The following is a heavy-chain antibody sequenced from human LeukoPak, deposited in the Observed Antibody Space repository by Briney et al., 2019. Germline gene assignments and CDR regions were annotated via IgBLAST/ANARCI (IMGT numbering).Heavy chain of an antibody. V-gene: IGHV3-9*01. CDR1: GFTLDDCA. CDR2: INWNSDSI. J-gene: IGHJ4*02. D-gene: IGHD5-12*01. Sequence: GGSLRLSCAVSGFTLDDCAMHWVRQAPGKGLEWVSGINWNSDSIGYADSVKGRFTTSRDNAKNSLYLQMNSLRAEDTAFYYCAINGGGDSGYGNFDYWGQGTLVTVSS. CDR3: AINGGGDSGYGNFDY.